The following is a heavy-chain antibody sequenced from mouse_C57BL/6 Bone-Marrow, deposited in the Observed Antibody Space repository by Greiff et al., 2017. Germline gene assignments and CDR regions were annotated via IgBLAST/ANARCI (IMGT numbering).Heavy chain of an antibody. J-gene: IGHJ1*03. V-gene: IGHV5-9*01. CDR2: ISGGGGNT. CDR1: GFTFSSYT. Sequence: EVMLVESGGGLVKPGGSLKLSCAASGFTFSSYTMSWVRQTPETRLQWVAAISGGGGNTYYPDSVKGRFTISRDNDKNILYLQMSSLRSEDTALYYCSRQVTTVLATKYFDVWGTGTTVTVYS. CDR3: SRQVTTVLATKYFDV. D-gene: IGHD1-1*01.